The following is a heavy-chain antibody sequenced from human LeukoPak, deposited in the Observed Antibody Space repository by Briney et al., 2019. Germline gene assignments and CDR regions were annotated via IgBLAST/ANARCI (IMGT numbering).Heavy chain of an antibody. V-gene: IGHV3-11*06. D-gene: IGHD3-10*01. CDR3: ARDSGYYGSGSYYNSYYGMDV. J-gene: IGHJ6*02. Sequence: PGGSLRLSCAASGLTFSDYYMSWIRQAPGKGLECVSYISSSSSYTNYADSVKGRFTISRDNAKNSLYLQMNSLRAEDTAVYYCARDSGYYGSGSYYNSYYGMDVRGQGTTVTVSS. CDR2: ISSSSSYT. CDR1: GLTFSDYY.